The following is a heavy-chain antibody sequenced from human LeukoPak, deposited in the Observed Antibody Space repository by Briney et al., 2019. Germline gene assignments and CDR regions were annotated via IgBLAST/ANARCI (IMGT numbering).Heavy chain of an antibody. CDR3: AKRGVVIRVILVGFHKEAYYFDS. CDR2: ISGSGGTT. J-gene: IGHJ4*02. D-gene: IGHD3-22*01. V-gene: IGHV3-23*01. Sequence: EGSLRLSCAVSGITLSNYGMSWVRQAPGKGLEWVAGISGSGGTTSYADSVKARFTISRDNPQNPLYLQMNSLRAEDTAVYFCAKRGVVIRVILVGFHKEAYYFDSWGQGALVTVSS. CDR1: GITLSNYG.